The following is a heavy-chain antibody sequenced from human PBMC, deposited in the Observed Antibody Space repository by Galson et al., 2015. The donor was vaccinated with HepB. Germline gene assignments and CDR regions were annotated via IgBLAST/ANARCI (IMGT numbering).Heavy chain of an antibody. Sequence: SLRLSCAASGFTFSNYGMHWVRQAPGKGLEWVAVIWYDGSNKYYADSVKGRFTISRDNSKNTLYLQMNSLRAEDTALYYCAGFIVPPAMYLDYWGQGTLVTVSS. V-gene: IGHV3-33*01. CDR3: AGFIVPPAMYLDY. D-gene: IGHD2-2*01. CDR1: GFTFSNYG. CDR2: IWYDGSNK. J-gene: IGHJ4*02.